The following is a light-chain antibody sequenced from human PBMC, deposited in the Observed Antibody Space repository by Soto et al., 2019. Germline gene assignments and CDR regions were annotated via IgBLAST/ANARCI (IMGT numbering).Light chain of an antibody. CDR3: QQYARNPLT. CDR1: QSISSR. CDR2: KAS. V-gene: IGKV1-5*03. J-gene: IGKJ4*01. Sequence: DIQMTQSPSTLSASVGDRVTISCRASQSISSRLAWYQQKAGKAPKLLIYKASGLQSGVPSRFSGIGSGTEFTLIISSLQPDDFATYYCQQYARNPLTLGGGPKVDIK.